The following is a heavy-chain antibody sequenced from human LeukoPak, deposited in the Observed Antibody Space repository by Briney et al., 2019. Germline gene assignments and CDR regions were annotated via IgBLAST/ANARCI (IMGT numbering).Heavy chain of an antibody. CDR3: AKGSGGYDFDS. CDR2: ISPSGEST. D-gene: IGHD5-12*01. J-gene: IGHJ4*02. V-gene: IGHV3-23*01. CDR1: GFPFSSHA. Sequence: PGGSLRLSCAASGFPFSSHAMNWVRQAPGKGLEWVSDISPSGESTDYADSVKGRFTISRDNSKNTLYLQMDSLRDEDRAVYFCAKGSGGYDFDSWGQGTPVTGSS.